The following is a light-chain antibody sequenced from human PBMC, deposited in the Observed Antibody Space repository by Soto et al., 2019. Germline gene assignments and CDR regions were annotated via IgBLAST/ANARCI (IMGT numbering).Light chain of an antibody. CDR1: SSNIGTNY. J-gene: IGLJ2*01. CDR3: AAWDDSLNAPV. CDR2: SNN. Sequence: QSVLTQPPSASGTPGQRVTISCSGSSSNIGTNYVYWYQQLPGTAPKLLIYSNNQRPSGVPDRFSGSKSGTSASLAIDGLQSDDEADYYCAAWDDSLNAPVFGGGTQLTVL. V-gene: IGLV1-44*01.